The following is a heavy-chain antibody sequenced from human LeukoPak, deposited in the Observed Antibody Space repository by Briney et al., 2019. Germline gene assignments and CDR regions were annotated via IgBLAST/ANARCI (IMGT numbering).Heavy chain of an antibody. CDR1: GFTFSSYG. CDR3: AKDSGYASAFDI. V-gene: IGHV3-30*18. D-gene: IGHD5-12*01. Sequence: PGGSLRLSCAASGFTFSSYGMHWVRQSPGKGLDWVAVISYDGSNKYYTDSVEGRFTISRDDSKNTLYVQMNSLRVDDAAVYYCAKDSGYASAFDIWGQGTMVTVSS. J-gene: IGHJ3*02. CDR2: ISYDGSNK.